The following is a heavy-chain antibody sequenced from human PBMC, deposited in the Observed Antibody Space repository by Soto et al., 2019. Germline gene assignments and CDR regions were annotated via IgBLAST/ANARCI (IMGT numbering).Heavy chain of an antibody. CDR1: GYTFTSYA. Sequence: QVQLVQSGAEVKKPGATVKVSCKASGYTFTSYAMHWVRQAPGQRLEWMGWINAGNGNTKYSQKFQGRVTITRDTSASTAYMELSSLRSEDTAVYYCARDMGFGLSDYWGQGTLVTVSS. D-gene: IGHD3-10*01. CDR2: INAGNGNT. J-gene: IGHJ4*02. CDR3: ARDMGFGLSDY. V-gene: IGHV1-3*01.